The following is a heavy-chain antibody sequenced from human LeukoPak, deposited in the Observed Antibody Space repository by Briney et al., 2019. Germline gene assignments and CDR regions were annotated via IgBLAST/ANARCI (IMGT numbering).Heavy chain of an antibody. CDR2: ISAYNGNT. J-gene: IGHJ6*02. Sequence: ASVKVSCKASGHTFTSYGIRWVRQAPGQGLEWMGWISAYNGNTNYAQKLQGRVTMTTDTSTSTAYMELRSLRSDDTAVYYCARRGIPIYYYGMDVWGQGTTVTVSS. CDR3: ARRGIPIYYYGMDV. D-gene: IGHD3-16*01. V-gene: IGHV1-18*01. CDR1: GHTFTSYG.